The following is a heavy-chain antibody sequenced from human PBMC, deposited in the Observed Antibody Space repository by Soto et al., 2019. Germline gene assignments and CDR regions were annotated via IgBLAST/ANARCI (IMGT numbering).Heavy chain of an antibody. J-gene: IGHJ3*02. Sequence: EVQLVESGGGLVRPGGSLRLSCTASGFTFTNAWMHWVRQAPGKGLEWIGRLKSKTDGGATDYAAPVKGRFTISRDDSKNTLYLQMNSLKTEDSAVYYCPAPEDTDDWYGTSAFDIWGQGTMVTVSS. CDR1: GFTFTNAW. D-gene: IGHD3-9*01. CDR3: PAPEDTDDWYGTSAFDI. V-gene: IGHV3-15*01. CDR2: LKSKTDGGAT.